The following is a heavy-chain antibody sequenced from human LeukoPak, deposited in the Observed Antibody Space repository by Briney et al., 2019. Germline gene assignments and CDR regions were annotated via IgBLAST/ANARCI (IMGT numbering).Heavy chain of an antibody. V-gene: IGHV3-30*14. J-gene: IGHJ4*02. Sequence: PGMSLRLSCAASGFSFSYYAMHWVRQAPGKGLEWVAVISYDGSDKYYTDSVKGRFTVSTDNSKNTLYLQMNGLRAEDTAVYYCAGGGMGMYYFDYWGQGTLVTVSS. CDR3: AGGGMGMYYFDY. CDR2: ISYDGSDK. CDR1: GFSFSYYA. D-gene: IGHD7-27*01.